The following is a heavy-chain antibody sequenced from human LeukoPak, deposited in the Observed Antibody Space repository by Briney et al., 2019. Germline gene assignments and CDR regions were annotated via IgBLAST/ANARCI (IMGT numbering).Heavy chain of an antibody. Sequence: SETLSLTCALYGGSFSGYFWSWIRQSPGEGLEWIGEISHSGFTNYNPSLESRVTISVDTSKNQFSLNLTSVTAADTAVYYCARGGVGAVSGLKYWGPGTLVTVSS. D-gene: IGHD6-19*01. CDR2: ISHSGFT. CDR1: GGSFSGYF. V-gene: IGHV4-34*01. CDR3: ARGGVGAVSGLKY. J-gene: IGHJ4*02.